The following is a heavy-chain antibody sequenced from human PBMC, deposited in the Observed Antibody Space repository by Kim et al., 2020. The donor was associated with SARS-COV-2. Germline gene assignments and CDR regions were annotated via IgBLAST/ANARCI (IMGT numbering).Heavy chain of an antibody. CDR3: ATGYSSSWYPMDV. CDR2: ISSSGSTI. Sequence: GGSLRLSCAASGFTFSDYYMSWIRQAPGKGLEWVSYISSSGSTIYYPDSVKGRFTISRDNAKNSLYLQMNSLRAEDTPVYYCATGYSSSWYPMDVWGQGTPVTVSS. J-gene: IGHJ6*02. CDR1: GFTFSDYY. D-gene: IGHD6-13*01. V-gene: IGHV3-11*04.